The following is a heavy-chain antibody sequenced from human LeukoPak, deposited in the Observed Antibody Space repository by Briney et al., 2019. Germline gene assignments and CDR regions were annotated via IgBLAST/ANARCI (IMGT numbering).Heavy chain of an antibody. Sequence: LPGGSLRLSCAASGFTVSSNYMGWVRQAPGKGLEWVSVIYTDSRTYSADSMKGRFTLSRDNSKNTLYLQMSSLRAEDTAVYYCARRRAASWSFDSWGQGTLVTVSS. CDR3: ARRRAASWSFDS. CDR2: IYTDSRT. J-gene: IGHJ4*02. D-gene: IGHD6-13*01. V-gene: IGHV3-66*04. CDR1: GFTVSSNY.